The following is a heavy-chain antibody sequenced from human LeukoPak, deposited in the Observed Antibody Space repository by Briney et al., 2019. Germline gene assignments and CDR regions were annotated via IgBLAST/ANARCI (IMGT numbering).Heavy chain of an antibody. V-gene: IGHV3-23*01. CDR2: ISGSGGGT. CDR1: GFTFSSYA. D-gene: IGHD3-10*01. CDR3: AKFDGNGSGSYYNSLLGYYYYYIDV. J-gene: IGHJ6*03. Sequence: GGSLRLSCAASGFTFSSYAMSWVRQAPGKGVEWVSAISGSGGGTYYADSVKGGFTISRDNSKNTLYLQMNSLRADDTAVYYCAKFDGNGSGSYYNSLLGYYYYYIDVWGKGTTVTVSS.